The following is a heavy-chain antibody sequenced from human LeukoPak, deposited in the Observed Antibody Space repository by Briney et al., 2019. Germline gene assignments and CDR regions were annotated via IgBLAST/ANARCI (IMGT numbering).Heavy chain of an antibody. Sequence: PSETVSLTCTVSGGSISGYYWSWIRQSPGKGLEWIGYIYNSGSTNYNPSLQSRVTISVDTSKNQFSLNLSSVTAADTAVYYCARYGSGTYPRFDYWGQGTLVTVSS. J-gene: IGHJ4*02. D-gene: IGHD3-10*01. CDR3: ARYGSGTYPRFDY. CDR2: IYNSGST. CDR1: GGSISGYY. V-gene: IGHV4-59*08.